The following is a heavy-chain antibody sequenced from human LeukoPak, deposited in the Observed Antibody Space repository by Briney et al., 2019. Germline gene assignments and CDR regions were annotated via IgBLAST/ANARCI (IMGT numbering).Heavy chain of an antibody. V-gene: IGHV3-74*01. J-gene: IGHJ4*02. CDR2: INSDGSST. Sequence: GGSLRLSCAASGFTFSSYWMHWVRQAPGKRLVWVSRINSDGSSTSYADSVKGRFTISRDNAKNTLYLQMNSLRAEDTAVYYCASLAFGGGDYWGQGTLVTVSS. CDR3: ASLAFGGGDY. CDR1: GFTFSSYW. D-gene: IGHD3-16*01.